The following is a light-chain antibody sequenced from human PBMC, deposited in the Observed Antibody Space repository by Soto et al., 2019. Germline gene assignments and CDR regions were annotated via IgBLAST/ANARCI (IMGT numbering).Light chain of an antibody. CDR2: DDN. CDR1: SCNIAKHF. CDR3: GTWDSSLSVVL. V-gene: IGLV1-51*01. J-gene: IGLJ2*01. Sequence: QSVLTQPPSVSAAPGEKVTISCSGSSCNIAKHFVSCYLQFPRTAPKLLIYDDNKRPSGSPDRFSGAKYGTSATLAITGLQTGDEAEYYCGTWDSSLSVVLFGGGTKLTVL.